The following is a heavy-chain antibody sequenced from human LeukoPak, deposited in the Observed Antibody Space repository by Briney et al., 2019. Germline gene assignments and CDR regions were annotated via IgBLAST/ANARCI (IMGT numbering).Heavy chain of an antibody. V-gene: IGHV4-59*01. D-gene: IGHD1-26*01. J-gene: IGHJ6*02. CDR2: VYYSGRA. CDR3: ARTFSESYYYYGMDV. CDR1: GGSISSYY. Sequence: SETLSLTCTVSGGSISSYYWSWIRQPPGKGLEWIGYVYYSGRANYNPSLKSRVTISVDTSKNQFSLKLSSVTAADTAVYYCARTFSESYYYYGMDVWGQGTTVTVSS.